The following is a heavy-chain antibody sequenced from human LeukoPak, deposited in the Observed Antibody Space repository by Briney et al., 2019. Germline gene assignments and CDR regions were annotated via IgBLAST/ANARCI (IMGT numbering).Heavy chain of an antibody. CDR1: GGSISSSSYY. CDR2: IYYSGST. Sequence: PSETLSLTCTVSGGSISSSSYYWGWIRQPPGKGLEWIGYIYYSGSTNYNPSLKSRVTISVDTSKNQFSLKLSSVTAADTAVYYCARLAAAGTVDYWGQGTLVTVSS. CDR3: ARLAAAGTVDY. V-gene: IGHV4-61*05. D-gene: IGHD6-13*01. J-gene: IGHJ4*02.